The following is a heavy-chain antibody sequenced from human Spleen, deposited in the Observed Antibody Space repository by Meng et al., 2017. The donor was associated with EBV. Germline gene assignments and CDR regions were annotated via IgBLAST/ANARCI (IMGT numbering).Heavy chain of an antibody. CDR3: ASESGRGYTPDY. D-gene: IGHD3-10*01. V-gene: IGHV1-69*01. CDR1: GGPFRNYA. J-gene: IGHJ4*02. CDR2: FLPTLGAP. Sequence: QVQLVQPAAEVKKPGSSVKVSCKTSGGPFRNYAISWVRQAPGQGLEWLGGFLPTLGAPNYAQKFHGRVSITADESTSTHYMDLSSLRSEDTAVYYCASESGRGYTPDYWGQGTLVTVSS.